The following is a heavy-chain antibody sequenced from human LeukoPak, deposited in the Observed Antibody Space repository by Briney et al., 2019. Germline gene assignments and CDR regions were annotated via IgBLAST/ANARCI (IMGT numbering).Heavy chain of an antibody. J-gene: IGHJ5*02. CDR3: ARDNYDSSGYYSLRWFDP. CDR1: GGSISSGSYY. CDR2: IYTSGST. Sequence: PSQTLSLTCTVSGGSISSGSYYWSWLRQPAGKGLEWLGRIYTSGSTNYNPSLKSRVTISVDTSKNQFSLKLSSVTAADTAVYYCARDNYDSSGYYSLRWFDPWGQGTLVTVSS. D-gene: IGHD3-22*01. V-gene: IGHV4-61*02.